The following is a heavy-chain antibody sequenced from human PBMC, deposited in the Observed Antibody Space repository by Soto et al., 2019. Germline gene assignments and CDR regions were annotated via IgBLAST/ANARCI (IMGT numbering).Heavy chain of an antibody. J-gene: IGHJ4*02. D-gene: IGHD1-26*01. CDR2: IYYSGST. CDR1: GGSISSGGYY. V-gene: IGHV4-31*03. CDR3: ARDNQVSGSYDYFDY. Sequence: QVQLQESGPGLVKPSQTLSLTCTVSGGSISSGGYYWSWIRQHPGKGLEWIGYIYYSGSTYYNPAFKSRVTISVDTSKNQFSLKLSSVTAADTAVYYCARDNQVSGSYDYFDYWGQGTLVTVSS.